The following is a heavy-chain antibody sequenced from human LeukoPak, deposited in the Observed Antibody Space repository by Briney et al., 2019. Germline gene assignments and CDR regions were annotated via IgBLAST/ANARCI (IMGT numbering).Heavy chain of an antibody. J-gene: IGHJ6*03. Sequence: GASVKVSCKASGYTFTSYGISWVRQAPGQGLEWMGWISAYNGNTNYAQKLQGRGTMTTDTSTSTAYMELRSLRSDDTAVYYCARVAYSSSWTLGGYYYYYMDVWGKGTTVTVSS. CDR2: ISAYNGNT. CDR3: ARVAYSSSWTLGGYYYYYMDV. V-gene: IGHV1-18*01. CDR1: GYTFTSYG. D-gene: IGHD6-13*01.